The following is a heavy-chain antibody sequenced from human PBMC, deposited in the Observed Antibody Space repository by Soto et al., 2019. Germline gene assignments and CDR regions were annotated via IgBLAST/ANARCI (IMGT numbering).Heavy chain of an antibody. D-gene: IGHD1-26*01. Sequence: WGSLGVSCAAAGGTCSSYGMHWVRQAPGKGLEWVAVISYDGSNKYYADSVKGRFTISRDNSKNTLYLQMNSLRAEDTAVYYCARDHLSSGSYQSYFDYWGKRTLVTVSS. CDR2: ISYDGSNK. CDR1: GGTCSSYG. CDR3: ARDHLSSGSYQSYFDY. V-gene: IGHV3-30-3*01. J-gene: IGHJ4*02.